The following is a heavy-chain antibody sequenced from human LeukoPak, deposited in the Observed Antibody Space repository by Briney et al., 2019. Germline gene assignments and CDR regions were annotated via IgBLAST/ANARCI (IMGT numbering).Heavy chain of an antibody. CDR2: ISYDGKNE. V-gene: IGHV3-30*18. CDR1: GFTFSNFG. D-gene: IGHD5-24*01. J-gene: IGHJ4*02. Sequence: PGGSLRLSCAASGFTFSNFGMHWVRQAPGKGLEWVAVISYDGKNEYYTDSVKGRFTISRDNAKNTAYLQMNSLKPEDTAVYYCAKQMAVDYFDYWGQGTLVTVSS. CDR3: AKQMAVDYFDY.